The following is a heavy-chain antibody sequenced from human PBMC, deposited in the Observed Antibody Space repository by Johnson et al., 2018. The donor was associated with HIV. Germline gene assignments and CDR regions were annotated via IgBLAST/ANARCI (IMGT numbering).Heavy chain of an antibody. D-gene: IGHD6-25*01. J-gene: IGHJ3*02. CDR1: GFTFSSYT. CDR2: ISYDGSNK. V-gene: IGHV3-30*04. Sequence: QMLLVESGGGVVQPGRSLRLSCAASGFTFSSYTIHWVRQAPGKGLEWVAFISYDGSNKYYADSVKGRFTISRDNSKNTLYLQMNSLKVEDTAVYYCARDKGSGLDDAFDIWGQGTMVTVSS. CDR3: ARDKGSGLDDAFDI.